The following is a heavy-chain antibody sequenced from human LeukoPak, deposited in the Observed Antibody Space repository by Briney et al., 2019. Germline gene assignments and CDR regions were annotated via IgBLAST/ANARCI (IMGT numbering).Heavy chain of an antibody. CDR2: INPTTGGT. J-gene: IGHJ4*02. D-gene: IGHD4-23*01. V-gene: IGHV1-2*02. CDR3: AREIKMSTVVTGSLDC. Sequence: ASVKVSCKASGYTFTGYYMHWVRQAPGQGLEWMGWINPTTGGTHYAQNFQGRVTMTRDTSISTAYMELSSLRSDDTAVYYCAREIKMSTVVTGSLDCWGQGTLVTVSS. CDR1: GYTFTGYY.